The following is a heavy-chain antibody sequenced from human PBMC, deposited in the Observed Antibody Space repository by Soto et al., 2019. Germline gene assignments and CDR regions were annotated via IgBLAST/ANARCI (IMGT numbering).Heavy chain of an antibody. CDR3: ARGFGSGGYYFDY. CDR1: GFTFSSYG. J-gene: IGHJ4*02. Sequence: GGSLRLSCAASGFTFSSYGMHWVRQAPGKGLEWVAVIWYDGSNKYYADSVKGRFTISRDNSKNTLYLQMNSLRAEDTAVYYCARGFGSGGYYFDYWGQGTLVTVSS. V-gene: IGHV3-33*01. D-gene: IGHD3-10*01. CDR2: IWYDGSNK.